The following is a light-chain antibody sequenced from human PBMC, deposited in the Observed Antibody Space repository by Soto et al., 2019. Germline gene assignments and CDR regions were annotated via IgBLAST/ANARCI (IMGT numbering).Light chain of an antibody. CDR1: SSDVGSYNR. J-gene: IGLJ1*01. CDR3: SSYSSSSTYV. CDR2: EVN. Sequence: QSALTQPPSVSGSPGQSVTISCTGTSSDVGSYNRVSWYQQPPGTAPKLMIYEVNYRPSGVPDRFSGSKSGNTASLTISGLQAEDEADYYCSSYSSSSTYVFGTGTKVTVL. V-gene: IGLV2-18*02.